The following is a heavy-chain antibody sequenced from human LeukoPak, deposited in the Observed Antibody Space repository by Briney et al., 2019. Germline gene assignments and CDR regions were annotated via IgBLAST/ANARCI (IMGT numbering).Heavy chain of an antibody. CDR2: IYYSGST. Sequence: SETLSLTCTVSGGSISSSSYYWGWIRQPPGKGLEWIGSIYYSGSTYYNPSLKSRVTISVDTSKNQFSLKLSSVTAADTAVYYCARSSPQVDYWGQGTLVTVSS. CDR3: ARSSPQVDY. V-gene: IGHV4-39*07. CDR1: GGSISSSSYY. J-gene: IGHJ4*02.